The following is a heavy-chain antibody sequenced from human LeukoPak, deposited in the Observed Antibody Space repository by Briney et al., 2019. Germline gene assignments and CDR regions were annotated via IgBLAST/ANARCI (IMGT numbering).Heavy chain of an antibody. J-gene: IGHJ4*02. CDR2: INHSGSTT. CDR1: GGSFNGYY. D-gene: IGHD5-12*01. V-gene: IGHV4-34*01. CDR3: VGGYENFDY. Sequence: SETLSLTCAVYGGSFNGYYWSWIRQPPGKGLEWIGEINHSGSTTNYNPSLKSRVTISVDTSKNQFSLKLSSVTAADTAVYYCVGGYENFDYWGQGTLVTVSS.